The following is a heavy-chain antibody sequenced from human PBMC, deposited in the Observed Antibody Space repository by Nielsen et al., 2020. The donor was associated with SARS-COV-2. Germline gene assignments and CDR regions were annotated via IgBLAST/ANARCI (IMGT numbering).Heavy chain of an antibody. CDR3: ARAEEVDFYYGSVNWFDP. D-gene: IGHD3-10*01. Sequence: SETLSLTCAVYGGSFSGYYWSWIRQPPGKGLEWIGEVNHSGSANYNPSLKSRVTVSVDTSKNQFSLKLSSVTAADTAVYYCARAEEVDFYYGSVNWFDPWGQGTLVTVSS. CDR2: VNHSGSA. J-gene: IGHJ5*02. CDR1: GGSFSGYY. V-gene: IGHV4-34*01.